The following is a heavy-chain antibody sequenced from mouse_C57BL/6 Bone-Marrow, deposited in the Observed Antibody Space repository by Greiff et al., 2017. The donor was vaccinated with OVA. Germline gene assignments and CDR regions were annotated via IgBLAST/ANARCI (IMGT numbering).Heavy chain of an antibody. D-gene: IGHD2-14*01. CDR1: GFTFSSYA. Sequence: EVKLMESGEGLVKPGGSLKLSCAASGFTFSSYAMSWVRQTPEKRLEWVAYISSGGDYIYYADTVKGRFTISRDNARNTLYLQMSSLKSEDTAMYYCTRVGYGGAWFAYWGQGTLVTVSA. CDR3: TRVGYGGAWFAY. CDR2: ISSGGDYI. V-gene: IGHV5-9-1*02. J-gene: IGHJ3*01.